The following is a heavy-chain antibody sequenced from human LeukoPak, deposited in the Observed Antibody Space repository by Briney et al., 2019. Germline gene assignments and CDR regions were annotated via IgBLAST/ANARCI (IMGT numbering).Heavy chain of an antibody. D-gene: IGHD3-3*01. CDR3: TTDKNYDFWSGYTIDY. Sequence: GGSLRLSCAASGFTFSSYGMHWVRQAPGKGLEWVAVIRYDGSNKYYADSVKGRFTISRDNSKNTLYLQMNSLKTEDTAVYYCTTDKNYDFWSGYTIDYWGQGTLVTVSS. CDR2: IRYDGSNK. CDR1: GFTFSSYG. V-gene: IGHV3-33*01. J-gene: IGHJ4*02.